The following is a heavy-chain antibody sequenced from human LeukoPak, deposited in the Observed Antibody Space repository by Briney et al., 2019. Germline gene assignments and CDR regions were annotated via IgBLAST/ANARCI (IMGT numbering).Heavy chain of an antibody. V-gene: IGHV4-59*12. CDR2: IYYSGST. CDR3: GRDSTGWFLDY. J-gene: IGHJ4*02. CDR1: VGPFSRYY. D-gene: IGHD6-19*01. Sequence: WETLSLTCSVSVGPFSRYYWRWIRQPPAKAREWIGYIYYSGSTNYNPSLKSRVTISVDTSKNQFSLQLKSVTPEDTAVYYCGRDSTGWFLDYWGQGMLVTVSS.